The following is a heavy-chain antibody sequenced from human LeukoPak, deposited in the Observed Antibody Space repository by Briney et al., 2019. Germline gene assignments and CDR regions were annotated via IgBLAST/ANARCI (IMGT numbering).Heavy chain of an antibody. CDR1: GFTFSNAW. CDR2: IRSKTDGGTT. J-gene: IGHJ4*02. CDR3: TAGDYGDYVPDF. Sequence: PGGSLRLSCAASGFTFSNAWMSWVRQAPGKGLKWVGQIRSKTDGGTTEYAAAVKGRFTISRDDSKNTLYLQMNSLKAEDTAVYYCTAGDYGDYVPDFWGQGTLVTVSS. D-gene: IGHD4-17*01. V-gene: IGHV3-15*01.